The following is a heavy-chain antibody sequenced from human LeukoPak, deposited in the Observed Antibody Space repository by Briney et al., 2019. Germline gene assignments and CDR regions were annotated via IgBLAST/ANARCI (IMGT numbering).Heavy chain of an antibody. J-gene: IGHJ4*02. D-gene: IGHD3-3*01. CDR2: ISAYNGNT. CDR1: GYTFTSYG. Sequence: ASVKVSCKASGYTFTSYGISWVRQAPGQGLEWMGWISAYNGNTNYAQKLQGRVTMTTDTSTSTAHMELRSLRSDDTAVYYCARGGRTIFGVVTLDYWGQGTLVTVSS. CDR3: ARGGRTIFGVVTLDY. V-gene: IGHV1-18*01.